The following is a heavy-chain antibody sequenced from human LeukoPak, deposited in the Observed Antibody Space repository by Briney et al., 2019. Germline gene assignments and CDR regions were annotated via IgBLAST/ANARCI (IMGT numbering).Heavy chain of an antibody. V-gene: IGHV3-11*04. D-gene: IGHD2-2*01. CDR1: GFTFSNYY. J-gene: IGHJ4*02. CDR2: ITSSGGAI. Sequence: PGGSLRLSCAASGFTFSNYYMTWIRQAPGKGLEWVSYITSSGGAIYYADPVKGRFTISRDNAKNSLYLQMDSLRAEDTAVYYCARVAGYCSTTSCYGYYFDSWGQGTLVTVSS. CDR3: ARVAGYCSTTSCYGYYFDS.